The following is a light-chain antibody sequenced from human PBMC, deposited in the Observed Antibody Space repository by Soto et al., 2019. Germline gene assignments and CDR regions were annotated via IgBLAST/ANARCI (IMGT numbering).Light chain of an antibody. CDR1: SSDVGGYDY. V-gene: IGLV2-14*01. CDR2: DVS. Sequence: QSALTQPASVSGSPGQSITISCIGTSSDVGGYDYVSWYQQHPGKGPKLVICDVSYRPSGVSNRFSGSKSGNTASLTISGLQAEDEADYYCSSYTISRDVVFGGGTKLTVL. CDR3: SSYTISRDVV. J-gene: IGLJ2*01.